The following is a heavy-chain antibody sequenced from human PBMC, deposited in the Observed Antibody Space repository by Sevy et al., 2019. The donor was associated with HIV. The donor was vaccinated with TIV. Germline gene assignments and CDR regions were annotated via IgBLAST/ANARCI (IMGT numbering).Heavy chain of an antibody. CDR2: IKEDGSVK. D-gene: IGHD6-13*01. CDR1: GFTFSSYW. CDR3: VRTIGAAGSY. J-gene: IGHJ4*02. Sequence: GESLKISCEASGFTFSSYWMSWVRQAPGKGLEWVVNIKEDGSVKYDVESVKGRFTISRDNAKNSVDLQMNSLRAEDAALYYCVRTIGAAGSYWGLGTLVTVAS. V-gene: IGHV3-7*01.